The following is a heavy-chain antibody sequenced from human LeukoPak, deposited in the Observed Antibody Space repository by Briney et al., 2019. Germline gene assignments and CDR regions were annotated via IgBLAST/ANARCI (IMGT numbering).Heavy chain of an antibody. CDR3: ARRAFWSGYFDY. CDR2: INHSGST. J-gene: IGHJ4*02. CDR1: GGSFSGYY. V-gene: IGHV4-34*01. Sequence: SETLSLTCAVYGGSFSGYYWSWIRQPPGKGLEWIGEINHSGSTNYNPSLKSRVTISVDTSKNQFSLKLSSVTAADTAVYYCARRAFWSGYFDYWGQGTLVTVSS. D-gene: IGHD3-3*01.